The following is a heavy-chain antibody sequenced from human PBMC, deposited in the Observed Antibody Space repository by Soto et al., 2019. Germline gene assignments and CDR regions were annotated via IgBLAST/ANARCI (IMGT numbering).Heavy chain of an antibody. D-gene: IGHD6-6*01. CDR1: GGTFSSYA. CDR3: ASCSSYYYYGMDV. V-gene: IGHV1-69*06. Sequence: SVEVSCKDSGGTFSSYAISWVRQAPGQGLEWMGGIIPIFGAANYAQKFQGRVTITADKSTSTAYMELSSLRSEDTAVYYCASCSSYYYYGMDVWGQGTTVTVSS. CDR2: IIPIFGAA. J-gene: IGHJ6*02.